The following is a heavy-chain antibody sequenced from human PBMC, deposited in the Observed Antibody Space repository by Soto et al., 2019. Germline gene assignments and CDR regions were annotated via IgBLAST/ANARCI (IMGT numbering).Heavy chain of an antibody. J-gene: IGHJ4*02. D-gene: IGHD5-12*01. V-gene: IGHV1-2*02. CDR1: GFTYTCNS. CDR2: XNXNXGXT. Sequence: GASVKLSCKAPGFTYTCNSLHLARQAPGQGLEXMGLXNXNXGXTXYXXXXQGRVTMTRDTSISTAYRDLSRLRSDDTAVYYCASKVATSEHFDYWGQGTLLTVPS. CDR3: ASKVATSEHFDY.